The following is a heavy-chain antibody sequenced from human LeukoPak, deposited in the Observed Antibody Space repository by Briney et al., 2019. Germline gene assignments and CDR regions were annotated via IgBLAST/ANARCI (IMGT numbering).Heavy chain of an antibody. D-gene: IGHD6-19*01. CDR2: INPDGTVT. Sequence: VQPGRSLTLSCAASGFTFNNYWMHWVRQAPGKGLVWVSPINPDGTVTTYADSVKGRFTISRDNAKNTLYLQMNSLRAEDTAVYYCVRDSPSGFFDLWGRGPLVTVSS. CDR3: VRDSPSGFFDL. CDR1: GFTFNNYW. V-gene: IGHV3-74*01. J-gene: IGHJ2*01.